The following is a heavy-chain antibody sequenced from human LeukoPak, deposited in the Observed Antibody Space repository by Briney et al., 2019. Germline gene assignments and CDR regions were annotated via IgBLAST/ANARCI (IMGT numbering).Heavy chain of an antibody. V-gene: IGHV4-34*01. CDR2: INHSGST. CDR3: ARGKYDYYYYYYYMDV. J-gene: IGHJ6*03. D-gene: IGHD3-3*01. CDR1: GGSFIGHY. Sequence: SATLSLTCAVDGGSFIGHYWGWIRHPPGNGLEWIREINHSGSTKYNPFLKSRVTISVDTSKNQFSLKLSSVTAADTAVYYCARGKYDYYYYYYYMDVRGKGNTVNVS.